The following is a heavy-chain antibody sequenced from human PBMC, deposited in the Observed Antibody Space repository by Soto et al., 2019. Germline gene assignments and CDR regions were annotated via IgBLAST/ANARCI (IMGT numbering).Heavy chain of an antibody. CDR1: GGTFSSYA. Sequence: GASVKVSCKASGGTFSSYAISWVRQAPGQGLEWMGGIIPIFGTANYAQKFQGGVTITADESTSTAYMELSSLRSEDTAVYYCARSHAYCSSTSCYPPDPYGMDVWGQGTTVTVSS. D-gene: IGHD2-2*01. V-gene: IGHV1-69*13. CDR3: ARSHAYCSSTSCYPPDPYGMDV. CDR2: IIPIFGTA. J-gene: IGHJ6*02.